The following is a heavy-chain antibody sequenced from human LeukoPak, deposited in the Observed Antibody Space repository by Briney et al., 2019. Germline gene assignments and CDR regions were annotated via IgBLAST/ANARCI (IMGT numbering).Heavy chain of an antibody. CDR2: INPNSGGT. V-gene: IGHV1-2*06. Sequence: ASVKVSCKASGYTFTGYYMHWVRQATGQGLEWMGRINPNSGGTNYAQKFQGRVTMTRDTSISTAYMELSRLRSDDTAVYYCAKGGKWDVTPFDYWGQGTLVTVSS. CDR3: AKGGKWDVTPFDY. D-gene: IGHD1-26*01. J-gene: IGHJ4*02. CDR1: GYTFTGYY.